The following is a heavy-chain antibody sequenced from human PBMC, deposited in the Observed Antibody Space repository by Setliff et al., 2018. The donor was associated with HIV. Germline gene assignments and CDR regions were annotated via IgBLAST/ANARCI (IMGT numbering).Heavy chain of an antibody. Sequence: ASVKVSCKASDYMFIDYYIHWVRQAPGRGLEWMGWINPNSDNTAYAQKFQGRLTMTRNTSTGTVYMELSSLRSEDTAVYYCARIGRTPYYYYYMDVWGKGTTVTVSS. D-gene: IGHD2-15*01. V-gene: IGHV1-8*02. J-gene: IGHJ6*03. CDR1: DYMFIDYY. CDR3: ARIGRTPYYYYYMDV. CDR2: INPNSDNT.